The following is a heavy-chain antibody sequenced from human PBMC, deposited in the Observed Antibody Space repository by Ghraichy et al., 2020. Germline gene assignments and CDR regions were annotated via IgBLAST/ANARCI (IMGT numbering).Heavy chain of an antibody. CDR1: GGSVNSDNYY. J-gene: IGHJ4*02. Sequence: SETLSLTCPVSGGSVNSDNYYWSWIRQPPGKGLEWIGYIYHSGSTNYNPSLENRVTISVDASKNQFSLKVTSVTAADTAVYYCARIVTQGYYFDYWGQGTLVTVSS. CDR3: ARIVTQGYYFDY. V-gene: IGHV4-61*01. D-gene: IGHD1-26*01. CDR2: IYHSGST.